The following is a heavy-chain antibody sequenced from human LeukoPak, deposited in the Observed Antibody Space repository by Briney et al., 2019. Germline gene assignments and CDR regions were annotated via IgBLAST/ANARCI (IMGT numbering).Heavy chain of an antibody. Sequence: PGGSLRLSCAASGFTFSDYYMSWIRQAPGKGLEWVSYISSSSSYTNYAGSVKGRFTISRDNAKNSLYLQMNSLRAEDTAVYYCARGVSSGYDWGTFDYWGRETLVTVSS. J-gene: IGHJ4*02. CDR2: ISSSSSYT. CDR1: GFTFSDYY. V-gene: IGHV3-11*06. CDR3: ARGVSSGYDWGTFDY. D-gene: IGHD5-12*01.